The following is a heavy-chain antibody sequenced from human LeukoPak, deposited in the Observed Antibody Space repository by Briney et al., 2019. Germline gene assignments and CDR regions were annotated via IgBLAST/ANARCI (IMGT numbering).Heavy chain of an antibody. Sequence: PGGSLRLSCAASGFTVSSNYMSWVRQAPGKGLEWVSVIYSGGSTYYADSVKGRFTISRDNSKNTLYLQMNSLRAEDTAVYYCARVSFGVLWFGELRFDPWGQGTLVTVSS. D-gene: IGHD3-10*01. V-gene: IGHV3-66*01. CDR2: IYSGGST. CDR1: GFTVSSNY. CDR3: ARVSFGVLWFGELRFDP. J-gene: IGHJ5*02.